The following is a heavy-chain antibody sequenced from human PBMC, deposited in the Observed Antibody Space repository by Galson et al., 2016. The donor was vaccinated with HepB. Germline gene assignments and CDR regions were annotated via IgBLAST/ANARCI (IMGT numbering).Heavy chain of an antibody. D-gene: IGHD1-1*01. CDR2: ISGSGAST. CDR3: AKEKVPPYFDYGMDV. J-gene: IGHJ6*02. CDR1: GITLRRFG. Sequence: SLRLSCAVSGITLRRFGMSWVRQAPGKGLEWVSGISGSGASTNYADSVKGRFTISRDNSNNTVYLQMNSLRADDTAVYYWAKEKVPPYFDYGMDVWGQGTTVTVSS. V-gene: IGHV3-23*01.